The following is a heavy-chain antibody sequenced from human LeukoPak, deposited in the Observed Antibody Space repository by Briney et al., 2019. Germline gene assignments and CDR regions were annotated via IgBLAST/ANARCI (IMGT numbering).Heavy chain of an antibody. J-gene: IGHJ6*02. CDR1: GESFSGYY. V-gene: IGHV4-34*01. Sequence: SETLSLTCAVYGESFSGYYWSWIRQPPGKGLEWIGEINHSGSTNYNPSLKSRVTISVDTSKNQFSLKLSSVTAADTAVYYCARGYCSGGSCYSRSYYGMDVWGQGTTVTVSS. CDR3: ARGYCSGGSCYSRSYYGMDV. D-gene: IGHD2-15*01. CDR2: INHSGST.